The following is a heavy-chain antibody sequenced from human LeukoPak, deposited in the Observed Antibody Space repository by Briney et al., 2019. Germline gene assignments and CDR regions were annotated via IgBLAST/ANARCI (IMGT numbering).Heavy chain of an antibody. V-gene: IGHV3-11*04. D-gene: IGHD3-22*01. CDR1: GFTFSDYY. CDR2: ISSGGSTK. CDR3: ARGAPSYDSSGYYYCWFDP. Sequence: GGSLRLSCAASGFTFSDYYMSWIRQAPGKGLEWVSHISSGGSTKYYADSVKGRFTISRDNAENSLYLQMNSLRAEDTAVYYCARGAPSYDSSGYYYCWFDPWGQGTLVTVSS. J-gene: IGHJ5*02.